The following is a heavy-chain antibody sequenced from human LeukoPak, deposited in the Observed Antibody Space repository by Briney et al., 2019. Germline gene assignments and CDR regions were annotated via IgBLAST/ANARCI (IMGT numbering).Heavy chain of an antibody. V-gene: IGHV4-59*08. CDR2: IYYSGST. Sequence: SETLSLTCTVAVGSISSYYWSWIRQPPGKGLDWIGYIYYSGSTNYNPSLKSRVTISVDTSKNQFSLKLSSVTAADTAVYYCARRPYYYYGMDVWGQGTTVTVSS. CDR3: ARRPYYYYGMDV. J-gene: IGHJ6*02. CDR1: VGSISSYY.